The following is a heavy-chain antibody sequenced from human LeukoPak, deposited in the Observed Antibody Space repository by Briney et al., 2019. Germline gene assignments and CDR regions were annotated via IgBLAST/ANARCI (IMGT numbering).Heavy chain of an antibody. CDR1: GGSISSYY. CDR3: ARVRRYSGSYYYLDY. D-gene: IGHD1-26*01. Sequence: SETLSLTCTVSGGSISSYYWSWIRQPPGKGLEWIGYIYYSGSTNYNPSLKSRVTISVDTSKNQFSLKLSSVTAADTAVYYCARVRRYSGSYYYLDYWGLGTLVTVSS. V-gene: IGHV4-59*01. CDR2: IYYSGST. J-gene: IGHJ4*02.